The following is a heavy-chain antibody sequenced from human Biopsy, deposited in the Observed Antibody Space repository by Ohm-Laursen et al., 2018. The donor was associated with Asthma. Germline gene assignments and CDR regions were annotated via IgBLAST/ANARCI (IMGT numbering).Heavy chain of an antibody. CDR3: ARAVDYSHYYGIDV. J-gene: IGHJ6*02. D-gene: IGHD3-10*01. V-gene: IGHV1-18*01. CDR1: GYTFNSAG. CDR2: ISVYNGNT. Sequence: SSVKVSCKASGYTFNSAGITWVRQAPGQGLEWMGWISVYNGNTKVAQKLQDRVTMITDTSTSTAYMELRSLRSDDPAVYFCARAVDYSHYYGIDVWGQGTTVTVS.